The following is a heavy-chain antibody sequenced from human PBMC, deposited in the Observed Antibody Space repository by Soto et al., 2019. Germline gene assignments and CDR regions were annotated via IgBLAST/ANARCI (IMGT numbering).Heavy chain of an antibody. D-gene: IGHD2-15*01. V-gene: IGHV3-30-3*01. CDR2: ISYDGNNK. CDR1: GFTFSSYA. Sequence: QVQLVESGGGVVQPGRSLRLSCAASGFTFSSYAMHWVRQAPGKGLEWVAVISYDGNNKYYAHSVKGRFTISRDNSKNPLYLQMNSRRAEDTAVYYCARAGCDGGSCYTLVGLRYGMDVWGQGTTVTVSS. CDR3: ARAGCDGGSCYTLVGLRYGMDV. J-gene: IGHJ6*02.